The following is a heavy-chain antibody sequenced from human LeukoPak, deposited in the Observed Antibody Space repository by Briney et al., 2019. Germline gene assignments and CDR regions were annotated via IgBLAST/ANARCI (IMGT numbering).Heavy chain of an antibody. J-gene: IGHJ4*02. D-gene: IGHD3-22*01. V-gene: IGHV4-34*01. Sequence: PSETLSLTCAVYGGSFSGYYWSWIRQPPGKGLEWIGEINHSGSTNYNPSLKRRVTISVDTSKNQFSLKLSSVTAADTAVYYCARTYDGDYFDYWGQGTLVTVSS. CDR3: ARTYDGDYFDY. CDR1: GGSFSGYY. CDR2: INHSGST.